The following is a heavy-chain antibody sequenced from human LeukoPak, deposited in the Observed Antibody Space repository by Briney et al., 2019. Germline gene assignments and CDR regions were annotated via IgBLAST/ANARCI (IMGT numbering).Heavy chain of an antibody. J-gene: IGHJ3*02. Sequence: SETLSLTCTVSGGSISSYYWSWIRQPPGKGLEWIGYIYYSGSTNYNPSLKSRVTISVDTSKNQFSLKLSSVTAADTAVYYCARSGRIAVSDIWGQGTMVTVSS. D-gene: IGHD6-19*01. CDR2: IYYSGST. CDR3: ARSGRIAVSDI. CDR1: GGSISSYY. V-gene: IGHV4-59*08.